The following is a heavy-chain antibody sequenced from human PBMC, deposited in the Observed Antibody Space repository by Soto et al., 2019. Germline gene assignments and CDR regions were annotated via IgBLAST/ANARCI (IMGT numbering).Heavy chain of an antibody. V-gene: IGHV4-4*07. J-gene: IGHJ5*02. CDR3: ARDKGLGYCTNGVCYSWMFGP. CDR2: IYTSGST. D-gene: IGHD2-8*01. Sequence: SETLSLTCTVSGGSISSYYWSWIRQPAGKGLEWIGRIYTSGSTNYNPSLKSRVTMSVDTSKNQFSLKLSSVTAADTAVYYCARDKGLGYCTNGVCYSWMFGPGGQGTLVTVSS. CDR1: GGSISSYY.